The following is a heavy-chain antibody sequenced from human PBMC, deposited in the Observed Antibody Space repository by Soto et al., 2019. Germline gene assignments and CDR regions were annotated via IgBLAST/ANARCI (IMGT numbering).Heavy chain of an antibody. CDR2: ISGSGGST. CDR3: AIILGHYYGSGSYGPYGMDV. V-gene: IGHV3-23*01. D-gene: IGHD3-10*01. Sequence: PGGSLRLSCAASGFTFSSYAMSWVRQAPGKGLEWVSAISGSGGSTYYADSVKGRFTISRDNSKNTLYLQMNSLRAEDTAVYYCAIILGHYYGSGSYGPYGMDVWGQGTTVTVSS. J-gene: IGHJ6*02. CDR1: GFTFSSYA.